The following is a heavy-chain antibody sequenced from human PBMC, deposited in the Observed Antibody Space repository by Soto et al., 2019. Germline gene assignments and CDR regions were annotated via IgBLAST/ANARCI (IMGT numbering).Heavy chain of an antibody. D-gene: IGHD3-16*01. CDR1: GFTFSSYA. CDR3: AKGNMGGQAPYS. CDR2: ISGSGGST. V-gene: IGHV3-23*01. J-gene: IGHJ4*02. Sequence: QTGGSLRLSCAASGFTFSSYAMSWVRQAPGKGLEWVSAISGSGGSTYYADSVKGRFTISRDNSKNTPYLQMNSLRAEDTAVYYCAKGNMGGQAPYSWGQGTLVTVSS.